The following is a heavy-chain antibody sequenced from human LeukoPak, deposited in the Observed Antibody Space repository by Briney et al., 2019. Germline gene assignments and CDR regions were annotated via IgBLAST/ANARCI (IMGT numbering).Heavy chain of an antibody. J-gene: IGHJ4*02. D-gene: IGHD5-24*01. V-gene: IGHV3-23*01. Sequence: GGSLRLSCAASGFTFRRYGMSWVRQAPGKGLEWVSGISPNGVITYYADSVKGRFTISRDNSKGTVYLQMNSLRPEDTAVYYCAKDDAWLQYGNWGRGTLVTVSS. CDR1: GFTFRRYG. CDR2: ISPNGVIT. CDR3: AKDDAWLQYGN.